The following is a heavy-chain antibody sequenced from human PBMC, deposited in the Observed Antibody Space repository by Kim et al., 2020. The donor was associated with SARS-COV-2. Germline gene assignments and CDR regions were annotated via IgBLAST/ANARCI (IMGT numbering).Heavy chain of an antibody. D-gene: IGHD4-17*01. V-gene: IGHV3-30*02. CDR3: AKDISYGDYGGINYYGMDV. J-gene: IGHJ6*02. Sequence: GRFTISRDNSKNTLYLQMNSLRAEDTAVYYCAKDISYGDYGGINYYGMDVWGQGTTVTVSS.